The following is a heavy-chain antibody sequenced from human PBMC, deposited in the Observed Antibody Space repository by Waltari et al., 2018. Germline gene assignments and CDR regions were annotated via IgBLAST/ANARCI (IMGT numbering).Heavy chain of an antibody. Sequence: EVQLVESGGGLVQPGGSLRLSCAASGFTFSSYAMHWVRQAAGKGLEYVSAISSNGGSTYYANSVKGRFTVSRDNSKNTLYLQMGSLRAEDMAVYYCARVMVRGVITYYGMDVWGQGP. J-gene: IGHJ6*02. CDR2: ISSNGGST. CDR3: ARVMVRGVITYYGMDV. D-gene: IGHD3-10*01. CDR1: GFTFSSYA. V-gene: IGHV3-64*01.